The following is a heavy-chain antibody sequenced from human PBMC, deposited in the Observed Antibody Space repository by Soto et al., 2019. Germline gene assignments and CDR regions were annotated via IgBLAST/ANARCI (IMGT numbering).Heavy chain of an antibody. V-gene: IGHV5-51*01. Sequence: GESLKISCKGSVYSFTSYWIGWVRQMPGKGLEWMGIIYPGDSDTRYSPSFQGQVTISADKSISTAYLQWSSLKASDTAMYYCARVYDNTSGYHYYFYYWAQGTLVTVCS. CDR3: ARVYDNTSGYHYYFYY. D-gene: IGHD3-22*01. CDR1: VYSFTSYW. J-gene: IGHJ4*02. CDR2: IYPGDSDT.